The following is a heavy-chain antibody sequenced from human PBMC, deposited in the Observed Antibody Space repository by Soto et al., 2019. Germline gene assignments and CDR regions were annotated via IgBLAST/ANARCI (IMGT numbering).Heavy chain of an antibody. CDR1: GYTFTSYA. CDR3: XXXLNGYLHYFDY. CDR2: INAGNGNT. Sequence: QVQLVQSGAEVKKPGASVKVSCKASGYTFTSYAMHWVRQAPGQRLEWMGWINAGNGNTKYSQKFQGRVTITRDTXXXXXXXXXXXXXXXXXAVXYCXXXLNGYLHYFDYWGQGTLVTVSS. J-gene: IGHJ4*02. D-gene: IGHD5-18*01. V-gene: IGHV1-3*01.